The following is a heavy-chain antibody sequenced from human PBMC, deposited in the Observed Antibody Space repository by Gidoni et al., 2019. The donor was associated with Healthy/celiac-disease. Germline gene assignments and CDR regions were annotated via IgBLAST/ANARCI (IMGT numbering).Heavy chain of an antibody. CDR3: TRSRDYYDILTGYVYYYYYYYMDV. D-gene: IGHD3-9*01. CDR2: IRSKAYGGTT. V-gene: IGHV3-49*05. CDR1: GFTFGDYA. J-gene: IGHJ6*03. Sequence: EVQLVESGGGLVKPGRSLRLSCTASGFTFGDYALSWFRQAPGKGLEWVGFIRSKAYGGTTEYAASVKGRFTISRDDSKSIAYLQMNSLKTEDTAVYYCTRSRDYYDILTGYVYYYYYYYMDVWGKGTTVTVSS.